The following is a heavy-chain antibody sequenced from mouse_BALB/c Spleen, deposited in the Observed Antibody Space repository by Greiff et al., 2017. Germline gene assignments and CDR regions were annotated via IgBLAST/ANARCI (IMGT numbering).Heavy chain of an antibody. CDR2: ISYDGSN. V-gene: IGHV3-6*02. Sequence: ESGPGLVKPSQSLSLTCSVTGYSITSGYYWNWIRQFPGNKLEWMGYISYDGSNNYNPSLKNRISITRDTSKNQFFLKLNSVTTEDTATYYCARDLLLRGYYAMDYWGQGTSVTVSS. CDR3: ARDLLLRGYYAMDY. J-gene: IGHJ4*01. D-gene: IGHD1-1*01. CDR1: GYSITSGYY.